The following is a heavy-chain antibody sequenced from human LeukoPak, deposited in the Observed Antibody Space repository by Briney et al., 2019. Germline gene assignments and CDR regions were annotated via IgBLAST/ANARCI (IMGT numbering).Heavy chain of an antibody. Sequence: GGSLRLSCVASGFPFSSYWMTWVRQAPGKGLEWVANIKLDGTEKDYVASVRGRFTISRDNAKNSLYLQVNSLRAEDTAVYYCARVYSSSSGKNAFDIWGQGTMVTVSS. CDR3: ARVYSSSSGKNAFDI. CDR1: GFPFSSYW. J-gene: IGHJ3*02. D-gene: IGHD6-6*01. CDR2: IKLDGTEK. V-gene: IGHV3-7*03.